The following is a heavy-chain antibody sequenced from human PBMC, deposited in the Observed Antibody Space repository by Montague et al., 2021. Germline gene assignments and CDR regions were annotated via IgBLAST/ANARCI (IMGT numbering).Heavy chain of an antibody. J-gene: IGHJ1*01. Sequence: SLRLSCPASGFTFRTYGMNWVRQAPGKGLEWGSYITSSSSSIYYTDSVRGRFTISRDNPKNSLYLQMNSLRDEDTAVYYCARDSYSSGWYSAEYFQHWGQGTLVTVSS. V-gene: IGHV3-48*02. CDR3: ARDSYSSGWYSAEYFQH. CDR2: ITSSSSSI. CDR1: GFTFRTYG. D-gene: IGHD6-19*01.